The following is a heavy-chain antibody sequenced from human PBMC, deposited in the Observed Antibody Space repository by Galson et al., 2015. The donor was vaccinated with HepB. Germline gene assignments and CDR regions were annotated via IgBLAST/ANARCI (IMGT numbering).Heavy chain of an antibody. CDR1: GGSISSSSYY. CDR2: IYYSGST. D-gene: IGHD2-2*01. CDR3: ARQEVNGIVVVPAAGNTLFDY. J-gene: IGHJ4*02. V-gene: IGHV4-39*01. Sequence: ETLSLTCTVSGGSISSSSYYWGWIRQPPGKGLEWIGSIYYSGSTYYNPSLKSRVTISVDTSKNQFSLKLSSVTAADTAVYYCARQEVNGIVVVPAAGNTLFDYWGQGTLVTVSS.